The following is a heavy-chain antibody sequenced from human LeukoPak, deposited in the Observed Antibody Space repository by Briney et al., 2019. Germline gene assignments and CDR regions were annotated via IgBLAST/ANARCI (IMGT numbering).Heavy chain of an antibody. CDR3: TVNYCSGGSCYML. V-gene: IGHV3-23*01. CDR1: GFTFSSYG. D-gene: IGHD2-15*01. CDR2: ISGSGGST. Sequence: GGSLRLSCAASGFTFSSYGMSWVRQAPGKGLEWVSAISGSGGSTYYADSVKGRFTISRDNSKNTLYLQMNSLKTEDTAVYYCTVNYCSGGSCYMLWGQGTLVTVSS. J-gene: IGHJ4*02.